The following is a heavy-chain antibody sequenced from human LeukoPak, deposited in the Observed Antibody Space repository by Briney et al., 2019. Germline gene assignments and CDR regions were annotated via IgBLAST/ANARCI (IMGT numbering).Heavy chain of an antibody. CDR1: GFTVSSNY. CDR3: ARAPGYDYYYYYMDV. Sequence: GGSLRLSCAASGFTVSSNYMSWVRQAQGKGLEWVSVIYSGGSTYYADSVKGRFTISRDNSKNTLYLQMNSLRAEDTAVYYCARAPGYDYYYYYMDVWGKGTTVTVPS. D-gene: IGHD5-12*01. J-gene: IGHJ6*03. V-gene: IGHV3-66*02. CDR2: IYSGGST.